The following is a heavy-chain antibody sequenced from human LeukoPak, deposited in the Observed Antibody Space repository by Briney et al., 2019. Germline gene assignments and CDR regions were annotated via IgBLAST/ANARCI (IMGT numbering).Heavy chain of an antibody. V-gene: IGHV3-23*01. CDR2: ISGSGGST. CDR3: SKARRGYSGYDSSPFDP. CDR1: GFTFSSYA. D-gene: IGHD5-12*01. Sequence: PGGSLRLSCGASGFTFSSYAMSWVRQAPGKGLEWVSAISGSGGSTYYADSVRGRFTISRDNSKNTLYLQMNSLRAEDTAIYYCSKARRGYSGYDSSPFDPWGQGTLVTVSS. J-gene: IGHJ5*02.